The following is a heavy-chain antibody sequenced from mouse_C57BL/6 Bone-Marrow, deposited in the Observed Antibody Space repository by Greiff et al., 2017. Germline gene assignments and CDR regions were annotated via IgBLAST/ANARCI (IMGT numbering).Heavy chain of an antibody. D-gene: IGHD4-1*01. CDR3: ARSRWDAMDY. V-gene: IGHV1-63*01. J-gene: IGHJ4*01. Sequence: QFQLQQSGAELVRPGTSVKMSCKASGYTFTNYWIGWAKQRPGHGLEWIGDLYPGGGYTNYNEKFKGKATLTADKSSSTAYMQFSSLTSEDSAIYYCARSRWDAMDYWGQGTSVTVSS. CDR1: GYTFTNYW. CDR2: LYPGGGYT.